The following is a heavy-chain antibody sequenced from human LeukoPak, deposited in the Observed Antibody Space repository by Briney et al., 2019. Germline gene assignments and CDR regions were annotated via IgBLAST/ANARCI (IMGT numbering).Heavy chain of an antibody. V-gene: IGHV3-23*01. J-gene: IGHJ5*02. D-gene: IGHD6-13*01. CDR2: ISGSGGST. CDR3: AKDGSSWDLNWFDP. CDR1: GFTFSSYA. Sequence: PGGSLRLSCAASGFTFSSYAMSWVRQAPGKGLEWVSAISGSGGSTYYADSVKGRFTISRDNSKNTLYLQMNSLRAEVTAVYYCAKDGSSWDLNWFDPWGQGTLVTVSS.